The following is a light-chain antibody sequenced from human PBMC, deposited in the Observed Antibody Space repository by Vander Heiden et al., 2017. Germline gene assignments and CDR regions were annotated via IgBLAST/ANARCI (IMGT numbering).Light chain of an antibody. Sequence: SYQLPPPPSVSAPPGQTARITCSGDALPKQYAFWYQQKPGQAPVLVMYKDSERSSGIPDRFSGSSSGTTVTLTISGVQAEDEADYYCQSADSSGADVVFGGGTKLTVL. V-gene: IGLV3-25*03. J-gene: IGLJ2*01. CDR3: QSADSSGADVV. CDR2: KDS. CDR1: ALPKQY.